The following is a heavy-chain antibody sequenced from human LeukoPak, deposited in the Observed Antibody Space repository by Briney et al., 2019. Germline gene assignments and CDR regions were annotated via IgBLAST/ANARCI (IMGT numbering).Heavy chain of an antibody. CDR3: ARDPPAVLIDTYG. CDR2: VYSGGST. Sequence: PGGSLRLSRTPSRLIVTNKYINWVRQAAGKGLEWVSRVYSGGSTYYPDSLKGRFTISRDNTKNMVYLQMNSLRAEDTAMYYCARDPPAVLIDTYGWGQGTLVTVSS. D-gene: IGHD2-8*01. V-gene: IGHV3-66*01. J-gene: IGHJ4*02. CDR1: RLIVTNKY.